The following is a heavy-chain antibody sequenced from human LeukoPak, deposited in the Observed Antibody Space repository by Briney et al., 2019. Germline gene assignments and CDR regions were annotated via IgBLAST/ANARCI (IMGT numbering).Heavy chain of an antibody. CDR2: IDGSGDTI. J-gene: IGHJ4*02. CDR1: GFTFSDYS. Sequence: GESLRLSCAASGFTFSDYSMNWVRQAPGKGLEWVSYIDGSGDTIYYADSAKGRFTISRDNAKNSLDLQMNSLRDEDTAVYYCSRRFGCWGQGTLVTVSS. CDR3: SRRFGC. V-gene: IGHV3-48*02.